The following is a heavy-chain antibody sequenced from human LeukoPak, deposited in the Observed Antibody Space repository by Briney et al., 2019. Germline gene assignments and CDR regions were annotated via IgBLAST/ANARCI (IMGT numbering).Heavy chain of an antibody. CDR3: AKNKPDYYSYALDV. D-gene: IGHD1/OR15-1a*01. CDR2: IRGSGAGT. V-gene: IGHV3-23*01. CDR1: GFTLSTSA. J-gene: IGHJ6*02. Sequence: GGSLRLSCAVSGFTLSTSAMSWVRQAPGQGLQWVSRIRGSGAGTFYADSVKGRFIISRDTSKDTLYLHMNSPRVEDAAVYYCAKNKPDYYSYALDVWGQGTTVTVSS.